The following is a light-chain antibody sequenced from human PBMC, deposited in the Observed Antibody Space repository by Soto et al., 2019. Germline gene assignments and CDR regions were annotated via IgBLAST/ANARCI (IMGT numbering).Light chain of an antibody. CDR3: ATWDDSLSGYVV. V-gene: IGLV1-47*01. Sequence: QLVLTQPPSASGTPGQRVTISCSGSSSNIGSNYVFWYQQLPGTAPKVLMYRNNQRPSGVPDRFSGSKSGTSASLAISGLRSEDEADYYCATWDDSLSGYVVFGGGTKLTVL. CDR1: SSNIGSNY. CDR2: RNN. J-gene: IGLJ2*01.